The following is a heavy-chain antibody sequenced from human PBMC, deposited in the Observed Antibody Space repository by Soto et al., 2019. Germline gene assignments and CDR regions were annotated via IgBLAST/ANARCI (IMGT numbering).Heavy chain of an antibody. CDR2: VYTTGST. J-gene: IGHJ5*02. V-gene: IGHV4-4*07. D-gene: IGHD3-3*02. CDR3: ARDFNSIFDDFADMRWNFDP. CDR1: GGTINTDY. Sequence: SXTLSLTCSVTGGTINTDYWSWIRQSAMKGLEWIGRVYTTGSTNYNPSLKSRVTISVDTSRNQFSLSLRSVTAADTAVYYCARDFNSIFDDFADMRWNFDPWGQGTLVTVYS.